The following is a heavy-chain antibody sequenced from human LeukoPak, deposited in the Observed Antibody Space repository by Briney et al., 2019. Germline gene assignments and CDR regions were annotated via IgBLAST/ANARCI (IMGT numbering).Heavy chain of an antibody. Sequence: ASVKVSCKASGYTFTSYGISWVRQAPGQRLEWMGWINAGNGNTKYSQKFQGRVTITRDTSASTAYMELSSLRSEDTAVYYCARSHYDILTGPSPGVWWFDPWGQGTLVTVSS. CDR3: ARSHYDILTGPSPGVWWFDP. D-gene: IGHD3-9*01. CDR2: INAGNGNT. V-gene: IGHV1-3*01. J-gene: IGHJ5*02. CDR1: GYTFTSYG.